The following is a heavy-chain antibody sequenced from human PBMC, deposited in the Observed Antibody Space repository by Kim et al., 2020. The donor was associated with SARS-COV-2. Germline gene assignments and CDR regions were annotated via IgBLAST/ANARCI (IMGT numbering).Heavy chain of an antibody. Sequence: SETLSLTCAVYGGSFSGYYWSWIRQPPGKGLEWIGEINHSGSTNYNPSLKSRVTISVDTSKNQFSLKLSSVTAADTAVYYCARGSIAARRRFDYWGQGTL. D-gene: IGHD6-6*01. J-gene: IGHJ4*02. CDR1: GGSFSGYY. CDR2: INHSGST. CDR3: ARGSIAARRRFDY. V-gene: IGHV4-34*01.